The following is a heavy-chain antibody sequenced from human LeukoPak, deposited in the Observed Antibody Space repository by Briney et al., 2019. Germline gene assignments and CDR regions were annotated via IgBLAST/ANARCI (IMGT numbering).Heavy chain of an antibody. Sequence: GGSLRLSCAASGFTFSGYAMPWVRQAPGKGLEWVAVISYDGSNKYYADSVKGRFTISRDNSKNTLYLQMNSLRAEDTAVYYCARGSLVVAIGRPYYYYGMDVWGQGTTVTVSS. J-gene: IGHJ6*02. CDR3: ARGSLVVAIGRPYYYYGMDV. V-gene: IGHV3-30-3*01. CDR1: GFTFSGYA. CDR2: ISYDGSNK. D-gene: IGHD2-15*01.